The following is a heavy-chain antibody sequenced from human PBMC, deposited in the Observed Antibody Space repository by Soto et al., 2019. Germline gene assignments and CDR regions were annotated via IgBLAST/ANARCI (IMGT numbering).Heavy chain of an antibody. D-gene: IGHD5-12*01. CDR1: GFSFSSFA. Sequence: EVLLLESGGGLVQPGGSLRLSCEASGFSFSSFAMNWVRQAPGKGLEWVSAIGDSGASTYYADSVKGRFTISRDNSRNTLYLQLNSLRVEDTAVDYCAKGVDLDVWCNGTRVTVSS. V-gene: IGHV3-23*01. J-gene: IGHJ6*04. CDR2: IGDSGAST. CDR3: AKGVDLDV.